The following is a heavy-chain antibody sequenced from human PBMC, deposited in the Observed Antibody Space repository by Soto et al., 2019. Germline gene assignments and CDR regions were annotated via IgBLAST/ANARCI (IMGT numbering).Heavy chain of an antibody. CDR3: AAESGSYYYGMDV. CDR2: IVVGSGNT. CDR1: GFTFTSSA. V-gene: IGHV1-58*02. Sequence: GASVKVSCKASGFTFTSSAMQWVRQARGQRLEWIGWIVVGSGNTNYAQKFQERVTITRDMSTSTAYMELSSLRSEDTAVYYCAAESGSYYYGMDVWGQGTTVTVSS. J-gene: IGHJ6*02. D-gene: IGHD1-26*01.